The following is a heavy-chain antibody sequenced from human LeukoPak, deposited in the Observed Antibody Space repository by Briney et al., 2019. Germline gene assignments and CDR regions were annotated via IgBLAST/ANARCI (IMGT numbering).Heavy chain of an antibody. CDR2: ISSSSSYI. D-gene: IGHD3-3*01. CDR1: GFTFSSYS. J-gene: IGHJ5*02. V-gene: IGHV3-21*01. Sequence: GGSLRLSCAASGFTFSSYSMNWVRQAPGKGLEWVSSISSSSSYIYYADSVKGRFTISRDNAKNSLYLQMNSLRAKDTAVYYCARDFWSGSNWFDPWGQGTLVTVSS. CDR3: ARDFWSGSNWFDP.